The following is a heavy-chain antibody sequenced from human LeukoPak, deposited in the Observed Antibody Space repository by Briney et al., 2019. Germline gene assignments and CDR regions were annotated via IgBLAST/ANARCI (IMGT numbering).Heavy chain of an antibody. D-gene: IGHD1-26*01. J-gene: IGHJ3*02. CDR1: GYTFTGYY. Sequence: ASVKVSCKASGYTFTGYYMHWVRQAPGQGLEWMGWINPNSGGTNCAQQFQGRVTMTRDTSISTAYMELSRLRSDDTAVYYCARETLMLAGIVGATTDAFDIWGQGTMVTVSS. CDR3: ARETLMLAGIVGATTDAFDI. V-gene: IGHV1-2*02. CDR2: INPNSGGT.